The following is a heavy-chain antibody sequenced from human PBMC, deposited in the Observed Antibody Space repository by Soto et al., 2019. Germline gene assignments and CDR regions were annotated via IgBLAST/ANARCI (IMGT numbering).Heavy chain of an antibody. CDR3: AREVRPYSSPYYSFGMDV. Sequence: QVQLVESGGGVVQPGRSLRLSCAASGFTFRSYGMHWVRQAPGKGLEWVAVISYDGSKKNYADSVKGRFTISRDNSTNTLYLHMNSLRAEDTAVYYCAREVRPYSSPYYSFGMDVWGQGTTVTVSS. CDR1: GFTFRSYG. J-gene: IGHJ6*02. CDR2: ISYDGSKK. V-gene: IGHV3-30*03. D-gene: IGHD4-4*01.